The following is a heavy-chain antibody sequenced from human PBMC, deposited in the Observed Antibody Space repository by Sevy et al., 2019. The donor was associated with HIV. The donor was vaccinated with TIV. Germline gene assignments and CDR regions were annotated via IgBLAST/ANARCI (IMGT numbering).Heavy chain of an antibody. V-gene: IGHV4-59*02. Sequence: ETLSLTCTVSGGSVSSYYWSWIRQPPGKGLEWIGYIYYSGSTNYNPSLKSRVTISVDTSKNQFSLKLSSVTAADTAVYYCARATGVEMAIGFAFDIWGQWTMVTVSS. CDR1: GGSVSSYY. D-gene: IGHD7-27*01. J-gene: IGHJ3*02. CDR3: ARATGVEMAIGFAFDI. CDR2: IYYSGST.